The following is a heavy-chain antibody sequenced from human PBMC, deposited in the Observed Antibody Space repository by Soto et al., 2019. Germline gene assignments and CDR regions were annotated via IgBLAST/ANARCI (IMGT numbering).Heavy chain of an antibody. V-gene: IGHV3-23*01. Sequence: GGSLRLSCAATGFTFSSYAMSWFRQAPGKGLEWVSAISGSGGSTYYADSVKGRFTISRDNSKNTLYLQMNSLRAEDTAVYYCAKVAGSVGATPPFQHWGQGTLVTVSS. CDR1: GFTFSSYA. D-gene: IGHD1-26*01. CDR3: AKVAGSVGATPPFQH. CDR2: ISGSGGST. J-gene: IGHJ1*01.